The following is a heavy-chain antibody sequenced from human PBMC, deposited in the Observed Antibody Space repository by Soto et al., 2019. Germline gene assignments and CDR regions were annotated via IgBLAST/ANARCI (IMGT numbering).Heavy chain of an antibody. V-gene: IGHV1-18*01. D-gene: IGHD6-19*01. CDR1: GYPCTSNR. Sequence: ASVKFSCKTSGYPCTSNRLIWLRRAPGQGLEWMGLIIPHNGNAKYAQKFQDRVTMTAYTAASTVYMELRSLRSDDSDVFYGARDRSGWYDFWGQGTLVTVSS. CDR3: ARDRSGWYDF. CDR2: IIPHNGNA. J-gene: IGHJ4*02.